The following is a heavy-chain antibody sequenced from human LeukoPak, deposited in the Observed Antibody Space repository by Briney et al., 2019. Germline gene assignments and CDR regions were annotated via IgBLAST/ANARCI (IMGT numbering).Heavy chain of an antibody. Sequence: SETLSLTCTVSGGSISSYYWSWIRQPPGKRLEWIGHIFYSGSTNYNPSLKSRVTISVDTSKNQFSLKLSSVTAADTAVYYCASRSSIWSGYQDTLYYFDSWGQGTLVTVSS. V-gene: IGHV4-59*01. D-gene: IGHD3-3*01. CDR3: ASRSSIWSGYQDTLYYFDS. J-gene: IGHJ4*02. CDR2: IFYSGST. CDR1: GGSISSYY.